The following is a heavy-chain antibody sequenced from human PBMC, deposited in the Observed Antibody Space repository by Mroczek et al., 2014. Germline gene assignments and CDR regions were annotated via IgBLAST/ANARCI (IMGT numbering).Heavy chain of an antibody. CDR3: ARGHVTMVRGVNYYYGMDV. V-gene: IGHV4-34*01. CDR2: INHSGST. Sequence: VQLLESGAGLLKPSETLSLTCAVYGGSFSGYYWSWIRQPPGKGLEWIGEINHSGSTNYNPSLKSRVTISVDTSKNQFSLKLSSVTAADTAVYYCARGHVTMVRGVNYYYGMDVWGQGTTVTVSS. CDR1: GGSFSGYY. D-gene: IGHD3-10*01. J-gene: IGHJ6*02.